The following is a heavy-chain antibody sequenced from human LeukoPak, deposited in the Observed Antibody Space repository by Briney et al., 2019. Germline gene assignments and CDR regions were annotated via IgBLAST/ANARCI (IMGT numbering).Heavy chain of an antibody. V-gene: IGHV4-39*07. CDR1: GGSISSSSYY. CDR3: ARVRGDMDSSGWYHLDYFDY. Sequence: PSETLSLTCTVSGGSISSSSYYWGWIRQPPGKGLERIGSIYYSGSTYYNPSLKSRVTISVDTSKNQFSLKLSSVTAADTAVCYCARVRGDMDSSGWYHLDYFDYWGQGTLVTVSS. J-gene: IGHJ4*02. D-gene: IGHD6-19*01. CDR2: IYYSGST.